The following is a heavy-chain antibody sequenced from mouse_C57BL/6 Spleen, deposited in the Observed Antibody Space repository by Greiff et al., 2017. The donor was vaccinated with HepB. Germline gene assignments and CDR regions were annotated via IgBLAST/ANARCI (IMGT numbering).Heavy chain of an antibody. CDR1: GYAFTNYL. CDR3: ARSGENYFDY. Sequence: VQLQQSGAELVRPGTSVKVSCKASGYAFTNYLIEWVKQRPGQGLEWIGVINPGCGGTNYNEKFKGKATLTADKSSSTAYMQLSSLTSEDSAVYFCARSGENYFDYWGQGTTLTVSS. J-gene: IGHJ2*01. D-gene: IGHD3-1*01. CDR2: INPGCGGT. V-gene: IGHV1-54*01.